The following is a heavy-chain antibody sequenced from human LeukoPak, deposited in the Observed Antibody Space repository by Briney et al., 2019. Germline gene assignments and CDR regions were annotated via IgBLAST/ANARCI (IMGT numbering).Heavy chain of an antibody. CDR3: AREFGPIVGATHREFDY. Sequence: SETLSLTCTVSGGSISSYYWSWIRQPPGKGLEWIGYIYYSGSTNYNPSLKSRVTISVDTSKNQFSLKLSSVTAADTAVYYCAREFGPIVGATHREFDYWGQGTLATVSS. J-gene: IGHJ4*02. CDR2: IYYSGST. D-gene: IGHD1-26*01. V-gene: IGHV4-59*12. CDR1: GGSISSYY.